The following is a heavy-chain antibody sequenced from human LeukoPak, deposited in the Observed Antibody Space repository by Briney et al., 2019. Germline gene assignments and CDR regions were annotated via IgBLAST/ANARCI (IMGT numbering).Heavy chain of an antibody. CDR1: GFTFTNYA. V-gene: IGHV3-23*01. Sequence: GGSLRLSCVASGFTFTNYAMSWVRQAPGKGLAWVSDISGSGGSTYYADSVKGRFTISRDNSKNTLYLQMNSLRAEDTAIYYCAKQERYCRSSSCYYDYWGQGTLVTVSS. CDR2: ISGSGGST. J-gene: IGHJ1*01. CDR3: AKQERYCRSSSCYYDY. D-gene: IGHD2-2*01.